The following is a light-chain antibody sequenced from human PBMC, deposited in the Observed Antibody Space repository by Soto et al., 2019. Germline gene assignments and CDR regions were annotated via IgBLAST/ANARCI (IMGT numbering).Light chain of an antibody. CDR1: QSVTSNY. J-gene: IGKJ2*01. CDR3: QHFYTYPHT. CDR2: VAS. V-gene: IGKV3-20*01. Sequence: ENVLTQSPGTLSLSPGERATLSCRASQSVTSNYLAWYQQKPGQAPRLLIYVASVRATGIPDRFSGSGSGADFTLTISRLEPEDFAIYYCQHFYTYPHTFGQGTKVEV.